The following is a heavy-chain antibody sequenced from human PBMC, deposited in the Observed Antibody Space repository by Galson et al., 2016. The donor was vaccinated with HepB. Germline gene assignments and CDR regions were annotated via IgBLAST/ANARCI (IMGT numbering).Heavy chain of an antibody. CDR3: ARDGTTPQFFAAFDL. CDR2: ISGSGGST. Sequence: SLRLSCAASGFTFSSYAMSWVRQAPGKGLEWVSAISGSGGSTYYADSVKGRFTISRDNSKNTLYLQMNALRAEDTAVYYCARDGTTPQFFAAFDLWGQGTTVSVSS. D-gene: IGHD1-7*01. CDR1: GFTFSSYA. J-gene: IGHJ3*01. V-gene: IGHV3-23*01.